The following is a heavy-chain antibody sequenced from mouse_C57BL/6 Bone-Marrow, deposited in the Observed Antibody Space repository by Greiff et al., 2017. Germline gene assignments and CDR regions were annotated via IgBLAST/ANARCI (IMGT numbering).Heavy chain of an antibody. CDR3: ARHHDGYYYARDY. CDR2: ISNGGGGT. D-gene: IGHD2-3*01. V-gene: IGHV5-12*01. CDR1: GFTFSDYY. J-gene: IGHJ4*01. Sequence: EVKLVESGGGLVQPGGSLKLSCAASGFTFSDYYMYWVRQTPEKRLEWVAYISNGGGGTYYPHTVQGRFTISRDNAKNTLYLKMGRLKSENTATYYCARHHDGYYYARDYWGQGTSVTVSS.